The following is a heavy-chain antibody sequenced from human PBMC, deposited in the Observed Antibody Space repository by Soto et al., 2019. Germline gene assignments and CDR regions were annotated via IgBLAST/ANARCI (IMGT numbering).Heavy chain of an antibody. D-gene: IGHD4-17*01. CDR3: ARGDYGDRNWFDP. CDR1: GGSISSGGYS. CDR2: IYHSGST. Sequence: QLQLQESGSGLVKPSQTLSLTCAVSGGSISSGGYSWSWIRQPPGKGLEWIGYIYHSGSTYYNPSSKRRVTISVDRYKNQFSLKLSSVTAADTAVYYCARGDYGDRNWFDPWGQGTLVTVSS. J-gene: IGHJ5*02. V-gene: IGHV4-30-2*01.